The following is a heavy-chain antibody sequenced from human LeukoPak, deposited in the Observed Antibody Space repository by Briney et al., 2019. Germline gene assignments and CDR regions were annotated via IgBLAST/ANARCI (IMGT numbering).Heavy chain of an antibody. CDR3: AKDAQRGFDYSNSLGN. D-gene: IGHD4-11*01. CDR1: QFRFPFSHYG. Sequence: PGKSLTLSCVASQFRFPFSHYGMHWVRQAPGRGLEWVAVIWSDGTNQYYADSVKGRFTISRDNSKNTVYLQMNSLRAEDTAVYFCAKDAQRGFDYSNSLGNWGQGTLVTVSS. CDR2: IWSDGTNQ. J-gene: IGHJ4*02. V-gene: IGHV3-33*06.